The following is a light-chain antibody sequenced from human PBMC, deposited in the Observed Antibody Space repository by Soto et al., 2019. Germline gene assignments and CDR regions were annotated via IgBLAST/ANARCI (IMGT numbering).Light chain of an antibody. Sequence: DIQMTQSPSTLSASVGDRVTITCRASQSISSWLAWYQQKPGKAPKLLIYQASNLEGGVPSRFSGSGSGTEFTLTISSLQPDDFATYYCQQYITYSRTFGQGTKVETK. CDR2: QAS. V-gene: IGKV1-5*03. CDR1: QSISSW. J-gene: IGKJ2*02. CDR3: QQYITYSRT.